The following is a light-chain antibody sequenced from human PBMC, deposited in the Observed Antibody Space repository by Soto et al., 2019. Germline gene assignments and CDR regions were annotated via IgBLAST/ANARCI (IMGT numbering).Light chain of an antibody. CDR2: AAY. Sequence: DIRMTQSPSSVSASVGDRVTITCRASQAFDNWLAWYQQKPGEDPTLLIYAAYNLQSGVPSRFSGSGSGTAFTLTISSLQPEDFATYYFQQAHSFLAAFGQGTTVELK. V-gene: IGKV1-12*01. CDR3: QQAHSFLAA. CDR1: QAFDNW. J-gene: IGKJ1*01.